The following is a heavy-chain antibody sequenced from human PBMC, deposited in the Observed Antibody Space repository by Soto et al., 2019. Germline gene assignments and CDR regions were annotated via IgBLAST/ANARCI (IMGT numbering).Heavy chain of an antibody. D-gene: IGHD1-26*01. CDR1: GFTFTNYV. CDR2: ISETGGGT. J-gene: IGHJ3*02. CDR3: ANQYSGGFDI. V-gene: IGHV3-23*01. Sequence: GGSLRLSCAASGFTFTNYVMTWFRQAPGKGLEWVSSISETGGGTYYADSVKGRFTISRDNSKNTVSLQMNSLRAEDTAVYYCANQYSGGFDIWGQGTMVTVSS.